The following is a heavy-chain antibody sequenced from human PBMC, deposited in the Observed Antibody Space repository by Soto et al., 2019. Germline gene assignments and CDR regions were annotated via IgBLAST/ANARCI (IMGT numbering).Heavy chain of an antibody. D-gene: IGHD3-16*01. CDR1: GLTVSSSY. V-gene: IGHV3-74*03. CDR3: AKDLSWGQCDY. CDR2: IKTDGTVT. J-gene: IGHJ4*02. Sequence: PGGSLRLSCAASGLTVSSSYMSWVRQTPGKGLEWVSSIKTDGTVTQYADSVKGRFTVSRDNAKNTLYLQMNSLRAEDTAVYYCAKDLSWGQCDYWGQGALVTVSS.